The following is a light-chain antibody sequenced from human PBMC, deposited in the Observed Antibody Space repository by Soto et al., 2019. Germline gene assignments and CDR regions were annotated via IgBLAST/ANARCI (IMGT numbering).Light chain of an antibody. CDR3: QQYNNWPLYT. V-gene: IGKV3-15*01. Sequence: EIVMTQSPATLSVSPGERATLSCRASQSVSSNLAWYQQKPGQAPSLLIYGASTRATGIPARFSGSGSGTEFTLTISSLQSEDFAVYSCQQYNNWPLYTFGQGTKLEIK. CDR1: QSVSSN. CDR2: GAS. J-gene: IGKJ2*01.